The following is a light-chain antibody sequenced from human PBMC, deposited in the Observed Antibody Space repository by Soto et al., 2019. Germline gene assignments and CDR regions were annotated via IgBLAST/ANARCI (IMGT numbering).Light chain of an antibody. Sequence: DIVLTQSPGTLSLSPGERATLSCRSSQSVSSNYLAWYQQKPDQAPRLVIYDVSGRATGIPDRFSGSGSGTDFTLTISRLEPEDFAVYYWQQYGSSPTFGQGTKVEIK. CDR2: DVS. V-gene: IGKV3-20*01. J-gene: IGKJ1*01. CDR3: QQYGSSPT. CDR1: QSVSSNY.